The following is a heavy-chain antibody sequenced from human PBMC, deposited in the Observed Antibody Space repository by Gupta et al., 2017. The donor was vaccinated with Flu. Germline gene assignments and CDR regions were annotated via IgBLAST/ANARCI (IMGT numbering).Heavy chain of an antibody. Sequence: QVQLQESGPGLVKPSQTLSLTCSLSGGSITSGSYYWSWIRQPAGKGLQWIGRIYGGGGTDFNPSLKSRASLSLDTSKNQFSLTLRSVTAADTAVYFCARDRHGYNYGYARLFDSWGQGTLVTVSS. J-gene: IGHJ4*02. CDR2: IYGGGGT. D-gene: IGHD5-18*01. CDR3: ARDRHGYNYGYARLFDS. CDR1: GGSITSGSYY. V-gene: IGHV4-61*02.